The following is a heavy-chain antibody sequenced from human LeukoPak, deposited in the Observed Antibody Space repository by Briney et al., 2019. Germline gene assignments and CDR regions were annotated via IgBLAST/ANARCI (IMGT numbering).Heavy chain of an antibody. Sequence: SVKVSCKASGGTFSSYAISWVRQAPGQGLEWMGGIIPIFGTANYAQKFQGRVTITADESTSTAYMELSSLRSEDTAVYYCARDPYGSGRNRRSLNWFDPWGQGTLVTVSS. CDR3: ARDPYGSGRNRRSLNWFDP. D-gene: IGHD3-10*01. CDR1: GGTFSSYA. CDR2: IIPIFGTA. J-gene: IGHJ5*02. V-gene: IGHV1-69*13.